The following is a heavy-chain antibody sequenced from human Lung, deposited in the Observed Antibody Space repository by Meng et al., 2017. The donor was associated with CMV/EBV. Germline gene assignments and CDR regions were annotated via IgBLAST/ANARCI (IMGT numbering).Heavy chain of an antibody. CDR2: ISYDGSNK. V-gene: IGHV3-30-3*01. CDR1: GFTFSSYA. CDR3: ARLAGGSGSEG. D-gene: IGHD6-19*01. J-gene: IGHJ4*02. Sequence: GESLKISCAASGFTFSSYAMHWVRQAPGKGLEWVAVISYDGSNKYYADSVKGRFTISRDNSKNTLYLQMNSLRAEDTAVYYCARLAGGSGSEGWGQGTVVTVSS.